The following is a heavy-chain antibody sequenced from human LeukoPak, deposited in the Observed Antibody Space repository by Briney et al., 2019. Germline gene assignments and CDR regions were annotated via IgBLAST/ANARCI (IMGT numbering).Heavy chain of an antibody. J-gene: IGHJ1*01. CDR1: GDSVSRSDSY. CDR2: IYYSGRT. D-gene: IGHD3-22*01. V-gene: IGHV4-39*01. Sequence: PSETLSPTCSVSGDSVSRSDSYWDWIRQPPGKGLEWIGTIYYSGRTYYSPSLKSRVTLSVDTSSNQFSLNLRSVTAADTAVYCARRRYYDGSGYLEWGQGTLLSVSS. CDR3: ARRRYYDGSGYLE.